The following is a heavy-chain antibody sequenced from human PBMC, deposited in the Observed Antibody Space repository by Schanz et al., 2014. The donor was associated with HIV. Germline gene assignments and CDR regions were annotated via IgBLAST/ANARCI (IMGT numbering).Heavy chain of an antibody. CDR2: ISYDGSNK. J-gene: IGHJ3*02. CDR3: ARENPLYYYLHGGPFDI. CDR1: GVTFSSEA. D-gene: IGHD3-10*01. V-gene: IGHV3-30*03. Sequence: VQLWEYGGGLVQPGGSLRGVCAASGVTFSSEAMSWVRKEKGKGLEWVAVISYDGSNKYYADSVKGRFTISRDNSKNTMYLQMNRLRAEDTAVYYCARENPLYYYLHGGPFDIWGQGTMVTVSS.